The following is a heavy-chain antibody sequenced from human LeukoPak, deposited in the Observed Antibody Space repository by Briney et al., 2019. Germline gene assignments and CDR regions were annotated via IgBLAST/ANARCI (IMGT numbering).Heavy chain of an antibody. Sequence: SETLSLTCTVSGGSISSGSYYWSWIRQPAGKGLEWIGGIYTSGSTNYNPSLKSRVTISVDTSKNQFSLKLSSVTAADTAVYYCARISQYYYDSSGYSFDYWGQGTLVTVSS. CDR3: ARISQYYYDSSGYSFDY. D-gene: IGHD3-22*01. J-gene: IGHJ4*02. CDR2: IYTSGST. CDR1: GGSISSGSYY. V-gene: IGHV4-61*02.